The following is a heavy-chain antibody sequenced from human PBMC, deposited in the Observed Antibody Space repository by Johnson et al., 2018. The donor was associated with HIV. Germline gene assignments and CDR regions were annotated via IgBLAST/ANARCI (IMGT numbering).Heavy chain of an antibody. D-gene: IGHD4/OR15-4a*01. CDR1: GFTFNRYG. CDR3: AREREDYGLDI. J-gene: IGHJ3*02. Sequence: QVQLVESGGGVVQPGRSLRVSCAASGFTFNRYGMHWVRQAPGKGLEWVALISYDGTDTYYADSVKGRFSISRDNSKNTLYLQMNSLRAEDTAVYYCAREREDYGLDIWGQGTMVTVSS. V-gene: IGHV3-30*03. CDR2: ISYDGTDT.